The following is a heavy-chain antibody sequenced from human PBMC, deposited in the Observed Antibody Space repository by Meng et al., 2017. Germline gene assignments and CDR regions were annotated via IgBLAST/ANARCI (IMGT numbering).Heavy chain of an antibody. CDR2: IYYSGST. CDR3: ARADRRVGSYGPNWFDP. Sequence: GHGMWTPLQHSSLTCPFFCCSIRSGCYYWCWFRHPPGKGLEWIGYIYYSGSTYENPSLKSLVTISVDTSKNQCSLKLSSVTAADTAVYYCARADRRVGSYGPNWFDPWGQGTLVTVSS. CDR1: CCSIRSGCYY. D-gene: IGHD5-18*01. V-gene: IGHV4-31*01. J-gene: IGHJ5*02.